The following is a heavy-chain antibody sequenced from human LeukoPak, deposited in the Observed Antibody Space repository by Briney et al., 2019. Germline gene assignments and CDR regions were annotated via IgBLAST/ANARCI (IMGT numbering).Heavy chain of an antibody. D-gene: IGHD3-10*01. J-gene: IGHJ4*02. Sequence: GRSLRLSCAASGFTFSSYGMHWVRQAPGKGLEWVAVISYDGSNKYYADSVKGRFTISRDNSKNTLYLQMNSLRAEDTAVYYCAKVYPPSVVRGVTSLDHWGQGTLVTVSS. V-gene: IGHV3-30*18. CDR2: ISYDGSNK. CDR3: AKVYPPSVVRGVTSLDH. CDR1: GFTFSSYG.